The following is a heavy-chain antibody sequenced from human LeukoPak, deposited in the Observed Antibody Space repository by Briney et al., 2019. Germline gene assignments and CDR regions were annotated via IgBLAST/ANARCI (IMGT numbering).Heavy chain of an antibody. V-gene: IGHV4-39*07. CDR1: XX. CDR3: AREQLGRFDP. J-gene: IGHJ5*02. CDR2: IYDSGST. Sequence: XXWGWXXXXXXXXLEWIGSIYDSGSTYYNPSLKSRVTISVDTSKNQFSLKLSSVTAADTAVYYCAREQLGRFDPWGQGTLVTVSS. D-gene: IGHD6-6*01.